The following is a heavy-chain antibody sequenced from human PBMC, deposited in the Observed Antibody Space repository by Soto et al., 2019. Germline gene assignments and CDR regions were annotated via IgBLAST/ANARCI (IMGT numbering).Heavy chain of an antibody. CDR3: ATVHNTSRSFDY. CDR2: TGATGRTA. Sequence: GGSLRLSCAASGFTFNIYAMTWVRQAPGKGLEWVSTTGATGRTAYYADSVKGRFTVSRDNSKNTLDLQMSNLRAEDTAVYYCATVHNTSRSFDYWGQGTLVTVSS. V-gene: IGHV3-23*01. J-gene: IGHJ4*02. CDR1: GFTFNIYA. D-gene: IGHD1-20*01.